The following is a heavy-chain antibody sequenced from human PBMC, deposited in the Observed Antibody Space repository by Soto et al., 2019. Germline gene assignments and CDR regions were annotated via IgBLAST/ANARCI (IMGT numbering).Heavy chain of an antibody. Sequence: PGGSLRLSCAASGFTFSSYGMHWVRQAPGKGLEWVAVISYDGSNKFYADSVKGRFIMSRDNSKNTLYLQMNSLRAEDTAVYYCARPLWRDDYNWGYFDLWGRGTLVTVYS. V-gene: IGHV3-30*03. CDR2: ISYDGSNK. CDR1: GFTFSSYG. CDR3: ARPLWRDDYNWGYFDL. J-gene: IGHJ2*01. D-gene: IGHD4-4*01.